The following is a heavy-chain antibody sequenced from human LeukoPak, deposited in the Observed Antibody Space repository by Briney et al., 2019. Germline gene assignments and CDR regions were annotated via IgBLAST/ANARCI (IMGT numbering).Heavy chain of an antibody. V-gene: IGHV3-21*01. J-gene: IGHJ5*02. CDR3: ARDIIAARPGNWFDP. D-gene: IGHD6-6*01. CDR2: ISSSSSYI. CDR1: GFTFSSYS. Sequence: PGGXLRLSCAASGFTFSSYSMNWVRQAPGKGLEWVSSISSSSSYIYYADSVKGRFTISRDNAKNSLYLQMNSLRAEDTAVYYCARDIIAARPGNWFDPWGQGTLVTVSS.